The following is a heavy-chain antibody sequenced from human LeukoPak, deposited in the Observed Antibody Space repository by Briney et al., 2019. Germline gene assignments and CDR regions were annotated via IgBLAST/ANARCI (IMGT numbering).Heavy chain of an antibody. CDR2: IYNSANT. CDR1: GDSISKDFYC. CDR3: VRSGSYFSFDI. D-gene: IGHD1-26*01. V-gene: IGHV4-39*07. Sequence: PSETLSLTCTVSGDSISKDFYCWAWIRQPPGKGLEWIGTIYNSANTYYNPPLESRVTMSVDTSKNQISLTLTSVTAADTAVYYCVRSGSYFSFDIWGQGTMVTVSS. J-gene: IGHJ3*02.